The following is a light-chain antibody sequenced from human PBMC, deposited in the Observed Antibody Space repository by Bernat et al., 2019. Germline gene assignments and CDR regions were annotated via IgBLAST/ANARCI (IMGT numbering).Light chain of an antibody. CDR1: SSDVGSNS. CDR3: ASWDDSLNGGV. J-gene: IGLJ3*02. V-gene: IGLV1-44*01. Sequence: QSVLTQPPSASGTPGQRVTISCSGSSSDVGSNSVTWYQQFPGTAPKVLMYATNERPSGVPDRVSGSKSGTSASLAISGLQSDDEGDYYCASWDDSLNGGVFGGGTKLTVL. CDR2: ATN.